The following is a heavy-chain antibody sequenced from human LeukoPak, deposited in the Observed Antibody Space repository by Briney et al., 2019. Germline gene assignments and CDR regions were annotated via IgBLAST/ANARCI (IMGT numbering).Heavy chain of an antibody. CDR2: IYPGDSDT. Sequence: GESLKISCKGSGYSFTSYWIGWVRQMPGRGLEWMGIIYPGDSDTRYSPSFQGQVTISADKSISTAYLQWSSLRASDTAMYCCARPRGDYGGRIDYWGQGTLVTVSS. CDR3: ARPRGDYGGRIDY. J-gene: IGHJ4*02. D-gene: IGHD4-17*01. V-gene: IGHV5-51*01. CDR1: GYSFTSYW.